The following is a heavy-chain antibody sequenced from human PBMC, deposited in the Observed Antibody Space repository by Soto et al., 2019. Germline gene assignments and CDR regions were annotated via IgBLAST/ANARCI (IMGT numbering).Heavy chain of an antibody. CDR1: GASISRYY. CDR3: VRATYYYDSSGYQYYFDH. V-gene: IGHV4-59*01. Sequence: PSETLSLTCSVSGASISRYYWSWIRQPPGKGLEWIGFVQYSGITNYSPSLKSRVAISVAASKSQFSLKLSSVTAADTAVYYCVRATYYYDSSGYQYYFDHWGQGTLVTVSS. J-gene: IGHJ4*02. D-gene: IGHD3-22*01. CDR2: VQYSGIT.